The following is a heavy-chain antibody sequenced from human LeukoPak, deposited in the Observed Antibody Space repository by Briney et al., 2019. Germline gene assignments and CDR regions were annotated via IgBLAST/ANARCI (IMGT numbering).Heavy chain of an antibody. Sequence: GGSLRLSRAASGFTFSSYSMNWVRQAPGKGLEWVSTIGGTDTGTYYADSVKGRFTISRDNSKNTLYLQMNSLRAEDTAVYYCARTIMGGPGDYWGQGTLLTVSS. V-gene: IGHV3-23*01. J-gene: IGHJ4*02. CDR3: ARTIMGGPGDY. D-gene: IGHD1-26*01. CDR2: IGGTDTGT. CDR1: GFTFSSYS.